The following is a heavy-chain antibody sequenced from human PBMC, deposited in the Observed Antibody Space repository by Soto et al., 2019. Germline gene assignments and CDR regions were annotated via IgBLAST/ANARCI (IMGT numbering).Heavy chain of an antibody. CDR1: GGSITSGGSY. J-gene: IGHJ4*02. D-gene: IGHD2-2*02. Sequence: PSETLSLTCTVSGGSITSGGSYWSCIRQHPGKGLEWIGNIYHSGNTYYNPSLKSRLTISVDTSKNHFSLMVDSVTAADTAVYYCARARFQVLYGKPYFDSWGQGTLVTVSS. CDR2: IYHSGNT. V-gene: IGHV4-31*03. CDR3: ARARFQVLYGKPYFDS.